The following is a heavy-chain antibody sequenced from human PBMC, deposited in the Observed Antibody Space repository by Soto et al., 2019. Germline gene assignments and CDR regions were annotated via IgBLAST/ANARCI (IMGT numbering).Heavy chain of an antibody. V-gene: IGHV3-21*01. CDR2: ISSSSSYI. J-gene: IGHJ3*02. CDR1: GFTFSSYS. CDR3: ARGPRLTGTGDAFDI. D-gene: IGHD1-7*01. Sequence: GESLKISCAASGFTFSSYSMNWVRQAPGKGLEWVSSISSSSSYIYYADSVKGRFTISRDNAKNSLYLQMNSLRAEDTAVYYCARGPRLTGTGDAFDIWGQGTMVTVSS.